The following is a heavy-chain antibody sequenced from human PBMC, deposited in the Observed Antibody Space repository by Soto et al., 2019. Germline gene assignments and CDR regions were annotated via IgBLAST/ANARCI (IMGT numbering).Heavy chain of an antibody. D-gene: IGHD3-10*01. Sequence: PGGSLRLSCAASGFTFSNAWMRWVRQAPGKGREWVGRIKSKTDGGTTDYAAPVKGRLTISRDDSKNTLYLQMNSLKTEDTAVYYCTTLTMVRGVTDYWGQGTLVTVSS. CDR3: TTLTMVRGVTDY. J-gene: IGHJ4*02. CDR2: IKSKTDGGTT. CDR1: GFTFSNAW. V-gene: IGHV3-15*01.